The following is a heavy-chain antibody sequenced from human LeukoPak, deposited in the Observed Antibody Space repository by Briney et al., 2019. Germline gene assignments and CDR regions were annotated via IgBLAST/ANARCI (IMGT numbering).Heavy chain of an antibody. V-gene: IGHV1-69*04. Sequence: GSSVKVSCKASGGTFSSYAISWVRQAPGQGLEWMGRIIPILGIANYAQKFQGRVTMTRDTSTSTVYMELSSLRSEDTAVYYCARESPRAYSGRPFDYWGQGTLVTVSS. CDR2: IIPILGIA. D-gene: IGHD5-12*01. J-gene: IGHJ4*02. CDR3: ARESPRAYSGRPFDY. CDR1: GGTFSSYA.